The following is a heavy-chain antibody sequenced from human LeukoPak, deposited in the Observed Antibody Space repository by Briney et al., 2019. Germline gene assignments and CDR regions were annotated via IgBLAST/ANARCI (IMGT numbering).Heavy chain of an antibody. CDR3: ARSSGTGTSSY. Sequence: PSETLSLTCAVYGGSFSGYYWAWIRQPPGKGLEWIGSVYYGRSPYFNPSLESRATISVDTSKNHFSLKMSSVTAADTAVYYCARSSGTGTSSYWGQGTLVTVSS. J-gene: IGHJ4*02. CDR2: VYYGRSP. CDR1: GGSFSGYY. V-gene: IGHV4-39*02. D-gene: IGHD6-25*01.